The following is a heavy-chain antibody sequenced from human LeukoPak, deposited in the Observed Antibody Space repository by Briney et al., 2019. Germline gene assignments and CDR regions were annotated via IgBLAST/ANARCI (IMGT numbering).Heavy chain of an antibody. Sequence: SETLSLTCAVYGGSFSGYYWSWIRQPPGKGLEWIGEINHSGSTNYNPSLKSRVTISVDRSKNQFSLKLSSVTAADTAVYYCARKKDYGDYFDYWGQGTLVTVSS. CDR2: INHSGST. J-gene: IGHJ4*02. V-gene: IGHV4-34*01. D-gene: IGHD4-17*01. CDR3: ARKKDYGDYFDY. CDR1: GGSFSGYY.